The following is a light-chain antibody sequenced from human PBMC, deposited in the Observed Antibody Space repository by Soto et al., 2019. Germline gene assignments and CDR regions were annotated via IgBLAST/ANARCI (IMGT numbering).Light chain of an antibody. CDR3: QHYAHNSPIT. Sequence: EIVLTQSPGTLSLSPGERATLSCRASQSISTYLAWYQVKPGQAPRLLIYDASSRATGVPARFSGSGSGTDFSLTISSLEPEDVALYYCQHYAHNSPITFGQGTRLEIK. CDR1: QSISTY. J-gene: IGKJ5*01. V-gene: IGKV3-11*01. CDR2: DAS.